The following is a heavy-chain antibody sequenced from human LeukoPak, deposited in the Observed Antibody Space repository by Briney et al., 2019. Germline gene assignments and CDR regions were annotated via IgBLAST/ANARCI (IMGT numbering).Heavy chain of an antibody. J-gene: IGHJ6*03. CDR1: GGSFSGYY. CDR3: ARGRGSQLGYYYYYYMDV. CDR2: INHSGST. Sequence: SETLSLTCVVYGGSFSGYYWSWIRQPPGKGLEWIGEINHSGSTNYNPSFKSRVTISVDTSNNQFSLKLSSVTAADTAVYYCARGRGSQLGYYYYYYMDVWGQGTTVTVSS. D-gene: IGHD7-27*01. V-gene: IGHV4-34*01.